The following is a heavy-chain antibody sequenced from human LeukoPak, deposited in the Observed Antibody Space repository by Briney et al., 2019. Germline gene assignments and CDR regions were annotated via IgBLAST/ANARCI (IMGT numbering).Heavy chain of an antibody. V-gene: IGHV3-33*01. D-gene: IGHD6-19*01. Sequence: GGSLRLSCVASGFTFSSYGMHWVRQAPGKGLEWVAVIWYDGSNKYYADSVKGRFTISRDNSKNTLYLQMNSLRAEDAAVYYCAGIAVAGQFDYWGQGTLVTVSS. CDR3: AGIAVAGQFDY. J-gene: IGHJ4*02. CDR1: GFTFSSYG. CDR2: IWYDGSNK.